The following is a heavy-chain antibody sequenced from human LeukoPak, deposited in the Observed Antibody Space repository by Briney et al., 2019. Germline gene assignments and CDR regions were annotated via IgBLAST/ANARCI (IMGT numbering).Heavy chain of an antibody. CDR3: AKSAVAAPFDY. CDR1: GFTFSSYG. Sequence: GRSLRLSCAASGFTFSSYGMHWVRQAPGKGLEWVAVISYDGSNKYYADSVKGRFTISRDNSKNTPYLQMNSLRAEDTAVYYCAKSAVAAPFDYWGQGTLVTVSS. V-gene: IGHV3-30*18. J-gene: IGHJ4*02. D-gene: IGHD6-19*01. CDR2: ISYDGSNK.